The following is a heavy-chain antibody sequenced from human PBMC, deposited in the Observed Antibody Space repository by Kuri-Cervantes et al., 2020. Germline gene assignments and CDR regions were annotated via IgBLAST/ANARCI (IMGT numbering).Heavy chain of an antibody. J-gene: IGHJ3*02. CDR1: GGSISSSSYY. Sequence: SETLSLTCTVSGGSISSSSYYWSWIQQPPGMGLEWFGYIYYSGSTNYNPSLKSRVTISVDTSKNQFSLKLSSVTAAYTAVYYWERTNDTFDIWGRGTMVTVSS. CDR2: IYYSGST. V-gene: IGHV4-61*01. CDR3: ERTNDTFDI.